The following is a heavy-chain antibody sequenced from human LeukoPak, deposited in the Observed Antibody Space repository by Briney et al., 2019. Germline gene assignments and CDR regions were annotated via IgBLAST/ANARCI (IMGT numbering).Heavy chain of an antibody. CDR3: ARPKYYYGSGSYVYFDY. D-gene: IGHD3-10*01. V-gene: IGHV1-69*05. CDR2: IIPIFGTA. CDR1: GGTFSSYA. Sequence: SVKVSCKASGGTFSSYAISLVRQAPGQGLEWMGRIIPIFGTANYAQKFQGRVTITTDESTSTAYMELSSLRSEDTAVYYCARPKYYYGSGSYVYFDYWGQGTLVTVSS. J-gene: IGHJ4*02.